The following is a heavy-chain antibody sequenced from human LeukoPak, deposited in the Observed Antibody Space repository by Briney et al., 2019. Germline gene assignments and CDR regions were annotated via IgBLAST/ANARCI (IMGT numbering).Heavy chain of an antibody. V-gene: IGHV3-15*01. Sequence: PGGSLRLSCAASGFPFSIAWMSWVRQAPGKGLERVGRIKSKTDGGKTDYAAPVQGRFSISRDDSENTLYLQMNGLNTEDTAVYYCSTVSPYYGSGTTSPDSWGQGTLVVVSS. CDR3: STVSPYYGSGTTSPDS. CDR2: IKSKTDGGKT. D-gene: IGHD3-10*01. J-gene: IGHJ4*02. CDR1: GFPFSIAW.